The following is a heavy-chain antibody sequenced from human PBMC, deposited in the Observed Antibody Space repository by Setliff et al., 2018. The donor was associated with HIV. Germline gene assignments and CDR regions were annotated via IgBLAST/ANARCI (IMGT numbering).Heavy chain of an antibody. Sequence: SETLSLTCTVSGDSIDRSNFFWTWIRQHPGKGLEWIGYIYYSGSATYNPSLKSRVTISVDTSKNQFSLKLSSVTAADTAVYYCARSPGVDTNMAFDYWGQGTLVTVSS. J-gene: IGHJ4*02. CDR3: ARSPGVDTNMAFDY. CDR1: GDSIDRSNFF. CDR2: IYYSGSA. D-gene: IGHD5-18*01. V-gene: IGHV4-30-4*01.